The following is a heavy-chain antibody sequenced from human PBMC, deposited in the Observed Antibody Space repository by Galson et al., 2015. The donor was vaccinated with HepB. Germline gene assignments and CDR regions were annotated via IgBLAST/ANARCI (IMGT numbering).Heavy chain of an antibody. D-gene: IGHD2-2*02. J-gene: IGHJ6*03. Sequence: SLRLSCAASGFTFDDYAMRWVRQAPGKGLEWVSGISWNSGSIGYADSVKGRFTISRDNAKNSLYLQMNSLRAEDTALYYCAKGLRPIVVVPAAIQNYYYMDVWGKGTTVTVSS. CDR1: GFTFDDYA. CDR2: ISWNSGSI. CDR3: AKGLRPIVVVPAAIQNYYYMDV. V-gene: IGHV3-9*01.